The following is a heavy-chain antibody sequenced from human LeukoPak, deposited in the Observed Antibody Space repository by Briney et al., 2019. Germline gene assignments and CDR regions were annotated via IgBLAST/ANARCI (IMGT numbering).Heavy chain of an antibody. V-gene: IGHV4-4*07. J-gene: IGHJ4*02. Sequence: SETLSLTCTVSGGSISPYYWSWIRQPAGKGLGWIGRIYSSGNTDYNPSLKGRVTTSVDKSKNQFSLKLSSVTAADTAVYYCAREGSGSYYNVVFDFWGQGTLVTVSS. D-gene: IGHD3-10*01. CDR3: AREGSGSYYNVVFDF. CDR2: IYSSGNT. CDR1: GGSISPYY.